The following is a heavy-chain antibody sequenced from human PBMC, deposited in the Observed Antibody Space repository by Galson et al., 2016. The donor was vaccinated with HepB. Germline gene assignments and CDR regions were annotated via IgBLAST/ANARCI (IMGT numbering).Heavy chain of an antibody. CDR1: GRSFSGYY. D-gene: IGHD6-13*01. V-gene: IGHV4-34*01. CDR2: INHSGSP. CDR3: ARGTYIAAVGLHYYFGMDV. Sequence: SETLSLTCADYGRSFSGYYWSWIRQSPGKGLEWIGEINHSGSPDYNPSLESRVTISVDTSKNQFSLSLSSVTAADTAVYLCARGTYIAAVGLHYYFGMDVWGQGTTVTVSS. J-gene: IGHJ6*02.